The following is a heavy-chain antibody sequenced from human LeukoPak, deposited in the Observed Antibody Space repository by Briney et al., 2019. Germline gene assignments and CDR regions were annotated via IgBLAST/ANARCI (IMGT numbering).Heavy chain of an antibody. Sequence: SETLSLTCAVYGGSFSGYYWSWIRQPPGKGLEWIGEINHSGSTNYNPSLKSRVTISVDTSKNQFSLKLSSVTAADTAVYYCARGLGYLYSGYDPARFDYWGQETLVTVSS. V-gene: IGHV4-34*01. D-gene: IGHD5-12*01. CDR1: GGSFSGYY. J-gene: IGHJ4*02. CDR2: INHSGST. CDR3: ARGLGYLYSGYDPARFDY.